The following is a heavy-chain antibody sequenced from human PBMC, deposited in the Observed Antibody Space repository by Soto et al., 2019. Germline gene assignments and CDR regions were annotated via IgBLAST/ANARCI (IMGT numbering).Heavy chain of an antibody. CDR2: ISSSSSYI. CDR1: GFTFSSYS. J-gene: IGHJ6*02. Sequence: GGSLRLSCAASGFTFSSYSMNWVRQAPGKGLEWVSSISSSSSYIYYADSVKGRFTISRDNAKNSLYLQMNSLRAEDTAVYYCAKDLRDSSSADYGMDVWGQGTTVTV. CDR3: AKDLRDSSSADYGMDV. D-gene: IGHD6-6*01. V-gene: IGHV3-21*01.